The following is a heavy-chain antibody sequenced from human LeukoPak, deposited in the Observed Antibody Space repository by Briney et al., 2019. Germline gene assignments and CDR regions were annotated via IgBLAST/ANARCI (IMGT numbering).Heavy chain of an antibody. CDR2: IHNSGRT. J-gene: IGHJ4*02. V-gene: IGHV4-59*08. Sequence: SETLSLTCTVSGGSISNYYWSWIRQSPGKGLEWIGYIHNSGRTNYNPSLKSRVTGFVDTSKNQVSLRLSSVTAADTAVYYCARHGTISSESYFDYWGQGALVTVSS. CDR3: ARHGTISSESYFDY. CDR1: GGSISNYY. D-gene: IGHD1-14*01.